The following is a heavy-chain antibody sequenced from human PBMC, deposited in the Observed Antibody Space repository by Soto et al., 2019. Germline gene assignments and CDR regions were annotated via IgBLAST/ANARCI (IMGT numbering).Heavy chain of an antibody. D-gene: IGHD6-13*01. Sequence: PGGSLRLSCSASGFTFSSYAMHWVRQAPGKGLEYVSAISSNGGSTYYADSVKGRFTISRDNSKNTLYLQMSSLRAEDTAVYYCVKDVGSSWSDANYYYYGMDVWGQGTTVTVSS. CDR1: GFTFSSYA. CDR3: VKDVGSSWSDANYYYYGMDV. J-gene: IGHJ6*02. CDR2: ISSNGGST. V-gene: IGHV3-64D*06.